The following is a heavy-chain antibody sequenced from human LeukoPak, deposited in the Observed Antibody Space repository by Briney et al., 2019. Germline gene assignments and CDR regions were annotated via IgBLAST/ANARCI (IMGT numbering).Heavy chain of an antibody. CDR1: GGSISSGGYS. CDR2: IYHSGST. J-gene: IGHJ6*02. CDR3: ARVVTTGNYGMDV. Sequence: PSETLSLTCAVSGGSISSGGYSWSWIRQPPGKVLEWIGYIYHSGSTYYNPSLKSRVTISVDRSKNQFSLKLSSVTAADTALYYCARVVTTGNYGMDVWGQGTTVTVSS. V-gene: IGHV4-30-2*01. D-gene: IGHD4-17*01.